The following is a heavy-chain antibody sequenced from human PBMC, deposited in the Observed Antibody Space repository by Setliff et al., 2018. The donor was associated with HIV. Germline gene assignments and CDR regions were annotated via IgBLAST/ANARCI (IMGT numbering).Heavy chain of an antibody. CDR2: ITHSGST. V-gene: IGHV4-34*01. D-gene: IGHD5-12*01. J-gene: IGHJ6*02. CDR1: GESFSDYY. Sequence: SETLSLTCAVYGESFSDYYWSWIRQPPGKGLEWIGEITHSGSTNYNPSLKSRVTMSVDTSKNQFSLKVRYVTAADTAIYYCAREIWGQVAHVPYGMDVWGQGTTVTVSS. CDR3: AREIWGQVAHVPYGMDV.